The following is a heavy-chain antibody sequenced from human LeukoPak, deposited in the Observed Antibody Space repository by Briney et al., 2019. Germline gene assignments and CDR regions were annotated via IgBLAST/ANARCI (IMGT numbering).Heavy chain of an antibody. CDR2: INHSGST. V-gene: IGHV4-34*01. CDR1: GGSFSGYC. CDR3: ARTTKDIVLMAVYYYYYMDV. J-gene: IGHJ6*03. Sequence: SETLSLTCAVYGGSFSGYCWSWIRQPPGKGLEWIGEINHSGSTNYNPSPKSRVTISVDTSKNQFSLKLSSVTAEDTAVYYCARTTKDIVLMAVYYYYYMDVWGKGTTVTVSS. D-gene: IGHD2-8*01.